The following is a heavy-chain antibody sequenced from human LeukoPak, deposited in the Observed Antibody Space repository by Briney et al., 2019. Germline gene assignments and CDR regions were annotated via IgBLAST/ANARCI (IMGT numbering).Heavy chain of an antibody. V-gene: IGHV1-18*01. Sequence: GASVKVSCKASGYTFTSYGISWVRQAPGQGLEWMGWISAYNGNTNYAQKLQGRVTMTTDTSTSTAYMELRSLRSDDTAVYYCARDLGSGWYRDDAFDIWGQETMVTVSS. D-gene: IGHD6-19*01. CDR1: GYTFTSYG. J-gene: IGHJ3*02. CDR2: ISAYNGNT. CDR3: ARDLGSGWYRDDAFDI.